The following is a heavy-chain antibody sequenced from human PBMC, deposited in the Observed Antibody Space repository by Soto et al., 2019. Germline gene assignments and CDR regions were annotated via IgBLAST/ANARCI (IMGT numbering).Heavy chain of an antibody. J-gene: IGHJ4*02. D-gene: IGHD3-3*01. CDR3: ARVTYDFWSGYYGNQYYFDY. CDR1: GFTFSSYA. V-gene: IGHV3-64*01. Sequence: GGSLRLSCAASGFTFSSYAMHWVRQAPGKGLEYVSAISSKGGSTYYANSVKGRFTISRDNSKNTLYLQMGSLRAEDMAVYYCARVTYDFWSGYYGNQYYFDYWGQGTLVTVSS. CDR2: ISSKGGST.